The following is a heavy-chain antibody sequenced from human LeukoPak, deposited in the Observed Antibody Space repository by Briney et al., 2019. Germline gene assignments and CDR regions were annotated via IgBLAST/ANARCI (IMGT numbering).Heavy chain of an antibody. D-gene: IGHD2/OR15-2a*01. J-gene: IGHJ5*02. V-gene: IGHV3-23*01. Sequence: GGSLRLSCAASGFTVSSNYMSWVRQAPGKGLEWVSGISGSGGRPYYADSVKGRFTISRDNSKNTLYLQMNSLRAEDTAVYYCAKVTFEGVDPWGQGTLVTVSS. CDR2: ISGSGGRP. CDR1: GFTVSSNY. CDR3: AKVTFEGVDP.